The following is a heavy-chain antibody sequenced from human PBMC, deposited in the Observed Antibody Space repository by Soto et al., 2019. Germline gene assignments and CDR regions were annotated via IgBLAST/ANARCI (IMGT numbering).Heavy chain of an antibody. CDR1: GFTFSSYD. D-gene: IGHD3-3*01. J-gene: IGHJ3*02. Sequence: GGSLRLSCAASGFTFSSYDMHWVRQATGKGLEWVSAIGTAGDTYYPGSVKGRFTISRENATNSLYLQMNSLRAGDTAVYYCARGGHFDFWSGYQNAFDIWGQGTMVTVSS. V-gene: IGHV3-13*01. CDR3: ARGGHFDFWSGYQNAFDI. CDR2: IGTAGDT.